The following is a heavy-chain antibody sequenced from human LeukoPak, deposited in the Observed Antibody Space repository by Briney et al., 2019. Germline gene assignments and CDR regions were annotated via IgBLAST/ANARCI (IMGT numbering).Heavy chain of an antibody. CDR3: AKVLRGSGWYYFDY. J-gene: IGHJ4*02. V-gene: IGHV3-48*01. Sequence: GGSLRLSCAASGFTFSSYSMNWVRQAPGKGLEWVSYISISSSIIYYADSVKGRFTISRDNSKNTLYLQMNSLRAEDTAVYYCAKVLRGSGWYYFDYWGQGTLVTVSS. CDR2: ISISSSII. D-gene: IGHD6-19*01. CDR1: GFTFSSYS.